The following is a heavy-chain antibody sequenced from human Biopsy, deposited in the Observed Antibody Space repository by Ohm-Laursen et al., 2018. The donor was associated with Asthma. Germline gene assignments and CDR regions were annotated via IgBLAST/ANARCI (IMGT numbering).Heavy chain of an antibody. CDR1: GGSINIGDYY. CDR2: IYYSGST. Sequence: TLSLTCTVSGGSINIGDYYWSWIRQHPVTGLEWIGYIYYSGSTYYNPSLKSRVSISLDTSKNQFSLSLTSVTAVDTAVYYCARTTYGDDGFDPWGQGTLVTVSS. CDR3: ARTTYGDDGFDP. V-gene: IGHV4-31*03. D-gene: IGHD4-17*01. J-gene: IGHJ5*02.